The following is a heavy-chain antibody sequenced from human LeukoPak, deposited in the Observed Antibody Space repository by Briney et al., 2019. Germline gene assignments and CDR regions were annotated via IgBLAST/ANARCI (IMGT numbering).Heavy chain of an antibody. CDR2: ISCSGGST. J-gene: IGHJ4*02. V-gene: IGHV3-23*01. D-gene: IGHD3-10*01. Sequence: AGSLRLSCAASGFTFSSYAMSWVRQAPGKGLEWVSAISCSGGSTYYADSVKGRFTISRDNSKNTLYLQMNSLRAEDTAVYYCAKGPPRDGSGSYYPDYWGQGTLVTVSS. CDR3: AKGPPRDGSGSYYPDY. CDR1: GFTFSSYA.